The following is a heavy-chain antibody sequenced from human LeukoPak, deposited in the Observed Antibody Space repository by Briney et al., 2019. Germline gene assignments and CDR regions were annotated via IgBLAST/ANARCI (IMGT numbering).Heavy chain of an antibody. Sequence: PSETLSLTCTVSGGSISSSSYCWGWIRQPPGKGLEWIGSIYYSGSTYYNPSLKSRVTISVDTSKNQFSLKLSSVTAADTAVYYCARHPLWFGERYFDYWGQGTLVTVSS. CDR1: GGSISSSSYC. CDR3: ARHPLWFGERYFDY. V-gene: IGHV4-39*01. CDR2: IYYSGST. D-gene: IGHD3-10*01. J-gene: IGHJ4*02.